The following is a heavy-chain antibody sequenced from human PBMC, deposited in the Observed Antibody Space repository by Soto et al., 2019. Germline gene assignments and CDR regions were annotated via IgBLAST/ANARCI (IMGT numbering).Heavy chain of an antibody. D-gene: IGHD3-22*01. Sequence: EVKLVESGGGLVKPGVSLRLSCTASGLTRTDACIKWVTQAPGKGRDWVGRLKSKTTGWTAAYAAPVRGRFTILSDDSKNMLYLQMISLKTEVTVVYYCAYYRVSCAVHFDSWGQGTRVIVSS. V-gene: IGHV3-15*07. J-gene: IGHJ4*02. CDR2: LKSKTTGWTA. CDR1: GLTRTDAC. CDR3: AYYRVSCAVHFDS.